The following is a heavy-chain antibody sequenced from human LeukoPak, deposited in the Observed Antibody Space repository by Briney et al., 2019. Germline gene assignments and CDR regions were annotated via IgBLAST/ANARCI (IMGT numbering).Heavy chain of an antibody. Sequence: GGSLRLSCAASGFTFSSYSMNWVRQAPGKGLEWVSYISSSSSTIYYADSVKGRFTISRDNAKNSLYPQMNSLRAEDTAVYYCARDLEGGDAYWGRGTLVTVSS. CDR2: ISSSSSTI. J-gene: IGHJ4*02. CDR1: GFTFSSYS. V-gene: IGHV3-48*01. CDR3: ARDLEGGDAY. D-gene: IGHD2-21*02.